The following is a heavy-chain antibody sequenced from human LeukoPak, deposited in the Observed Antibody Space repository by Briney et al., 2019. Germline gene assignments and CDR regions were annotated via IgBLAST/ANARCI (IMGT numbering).Heavy chain of an antibody. J-gene: IGHJ4*02. CDR3: ARPLSGSESYRLHY. CDR2: IYPGESDT. Sequence: GESLKISSKGSGYSFTSYWIGWVRQMPGKGLEGMGSIYPGESDTRYSPCFQGQVTISADKSISTAYLQWRSLKASDTAMYYCARPLSGSESYRLHYWGQGTLVTVSS. D-gene: IGHD3-10*01. CDR1: GYSFTSYW. V-gene: IGHV5-51*01.